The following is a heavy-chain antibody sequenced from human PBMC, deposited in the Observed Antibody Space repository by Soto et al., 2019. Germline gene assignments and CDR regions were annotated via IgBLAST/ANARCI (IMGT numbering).Heavy chain of an antibody. V-gene: IGHV3-7*03. D-gene: IGHD4-4*01. CDR3: AITTSTVSYWFDP. CDR2: IKEDGGEQ. J-gene: IGHJ5*02. Sequence: GGSLRLSCVASGFSFGGYWMSWVRQAPGKGPEWVANIKEDGGEQHYVDSVKGRFTISGANTENSLFLQMNNLRVEDSAIYYCAITTSTVSYWFDPWGPGTQVTVSS. CDR1: GFSFGGYW.